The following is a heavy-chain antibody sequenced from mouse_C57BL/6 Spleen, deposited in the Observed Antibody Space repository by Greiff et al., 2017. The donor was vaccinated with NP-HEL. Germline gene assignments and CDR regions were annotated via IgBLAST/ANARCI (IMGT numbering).Heavy chain of an antibody. V-gene: IGHV14-3*01. CDR3: ARGDSSGLYAMDY. Sequence: EVQLQQSVAELVRPGASVKLSCTASGFNIKNTYMHWVKQRPEQGLEWIGRIDPANGNPKYAPKFQGKATITADTSSNPASLQLSSLTSEDTAIYYCARGDSSGLYAMDYWGQGTSVTVSS. J-gene: IGHJ4*01. D-gene: IGHD3-2*02. CDR1: GFNIKNTY. CDR2: IDPANGNP.